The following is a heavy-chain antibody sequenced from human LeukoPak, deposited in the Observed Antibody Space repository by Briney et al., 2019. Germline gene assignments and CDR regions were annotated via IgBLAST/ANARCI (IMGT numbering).Heavy chain of an antibody. CDR3: ARGTRVVTKYYFDY. J-gene: IGHJ4*02. CDR2: ISAYNGNT. CDR1: GGTFSSYA. Sequence: ASVKVSCKASGGTFSSYAISWVRQAPGQGLEWMGWISAYNGNTNYAQKLQGRVTMTTDTSTSTAYMELRSLRSDDTAVYYCARGTRVVTKYYFDYWGQGTLVTVSS. V-gene: IGHV1-18*01. D-gene: IGHD3-3*01.